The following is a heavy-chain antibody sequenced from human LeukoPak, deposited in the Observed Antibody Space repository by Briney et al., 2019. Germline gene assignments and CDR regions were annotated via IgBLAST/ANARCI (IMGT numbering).Heavy chain of an antibody. D-gene: IGHD2-2*01. CDR2: IYHSGST. CDR3: ARDGPAYTSRWYDYYYGLDV. V-gene: IGHV4-59*01. CDR1: GDSIGSYF. J-gene: IGHJ6*02. Sequence: KPTETLSLTCTVSGDSIGSYFWSWIRQSPGKGLEWIGHIYHSGSTNYNPSLKSRVSTSVDTSKNQFSLKLTSVTSADTAVYYCARDGPAYTSRWYDYYYGLDVWGQGTTVTVSS.